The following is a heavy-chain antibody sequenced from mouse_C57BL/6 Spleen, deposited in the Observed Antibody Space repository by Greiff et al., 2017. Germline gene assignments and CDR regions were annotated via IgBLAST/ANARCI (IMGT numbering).Heavy chain of an antibody. J-gene: IGHJ3*01. CDR2: IYPGYGDT. D-gene: IGHD2-4*01. V-gene: IGHV1-82*01. Sequence: VQLQESGPELVKPGASVKISCTASGYAFSSSWMNWVKQRPGKGLEWIGRIYPGYGDTNYNGKFKGKATLTADKSSSTAYLQLSSLTSEDSAVYLCARGYDYDDAWLAYWGQGTLVTVSA. CDR1: GYAFSSSW. CDR3: ARGYDYDDAWLAY.